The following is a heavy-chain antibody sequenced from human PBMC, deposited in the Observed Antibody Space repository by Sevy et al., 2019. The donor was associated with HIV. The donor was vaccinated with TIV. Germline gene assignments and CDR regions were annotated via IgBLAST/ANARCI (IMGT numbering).Heavy chain of an antibody. CDR2: IYPGDSDT. CDR1: GYSFTSYW. D-gene: IGHD6-19*01. Sequence: GESLKISCKGSGYSFTSYWIGWVRQMPGKGLEWMGIIYPGDSDTRYSPSFQGQVTISADKSISTAYLQWSSLKASDTAMYYCARRGIAVAGMTYYYGMDVWGQGTPVTVSS. V-gene: IGHV5-51*01. J-gene: IGHJ6*02. CDR3: ARRGIAVAGMTYYYGMDV.